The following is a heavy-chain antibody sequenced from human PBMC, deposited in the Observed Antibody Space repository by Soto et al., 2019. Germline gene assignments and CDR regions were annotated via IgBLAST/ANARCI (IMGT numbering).Heavy chain of an antibody. J-gene: IGHJ4*02. V-gene: IGHV2-5*02. CDR3: AHRVLRTVFGLVTTTAIYFDF. D-gene: IGHD3-3*01. CDR2: IYWDDDK. Sequence: QITLNESGPTVVRPTETLTLTCRFSGFSLSTSGVGVGWIRQSPGKAPQGLALIYWDDDKRYSASLKSRLTITKDTCKNPVVLTVSDLDPTDTATYYCAHRVLRTVFGLVTTTAIYFDFWGQGTPVAVSS. CDR1: GFSLSTSGVG.